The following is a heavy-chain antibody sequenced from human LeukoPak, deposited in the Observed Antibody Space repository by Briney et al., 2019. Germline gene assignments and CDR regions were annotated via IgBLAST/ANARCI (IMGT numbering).Heavy chain of an antibody. Sequence: GGSLRLSCAASGFTLDDYGMSWVRQAPGKGREWVSGINWNGGSTGYADSVKGRFTISRDNAKNSLYLQMNSLRAEDTALYHCASSCSSTSCYGRDVWGKGTTVTVSS. CDR3: ASSCSSTSCYGRDV. J-gene: IGHJ6*04. CDR1: GFTLDDYG. V-gene: IGHV3-20*01. D-gene: IGHD2-2*01. CDR2: INWNGGST.